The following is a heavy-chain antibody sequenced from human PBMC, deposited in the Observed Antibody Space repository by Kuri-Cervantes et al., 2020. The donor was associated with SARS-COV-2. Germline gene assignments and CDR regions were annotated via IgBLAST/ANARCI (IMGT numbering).Heavy chain of an antibody. Sequence: GESLKISCAASGFTFSSYAVHWVRQAPGKGLEWVAVISYDGSNKYYADSVKGRFTISRDNSKNTLYLQMNSLRAEDTAVYYCARDGRGSSSEWFDPWGQGTLVTVSS. CDR3: ARDGRGSSSEWFDP. V-gene: IGHV3-30-3*01. D-gene: IGHD6-6*01. CDR1: GFTFSSYA. J-gene: IGHJ5*02. CDR2: ISYDGSNK.